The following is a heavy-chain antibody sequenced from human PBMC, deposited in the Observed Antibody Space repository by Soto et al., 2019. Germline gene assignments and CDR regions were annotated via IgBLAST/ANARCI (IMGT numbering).Heavy chain of an antibody. J-gene: IGHJ4*02. CDR1: GYTFTSYG. D-gene: IGHD1-26*01. V-gene: IGHV1-18*01. Sequence: QVQLVQSGAEVRKPGASVKVSCKASGYTFTSYGISWVRQAPGQGLEWMGWISANNGNTNYAQKLQGRVTMTTDTSTSTASMELRSLRSDDTAVYYCARDRGSYALDYWGQGTLVTVSS. CDR3: ARDRGSYALDY. CDR2: ISANNGNT.